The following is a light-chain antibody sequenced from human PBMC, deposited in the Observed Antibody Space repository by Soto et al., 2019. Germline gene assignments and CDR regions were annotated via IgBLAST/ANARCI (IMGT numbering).Light chain of an antibody. CDR1: QSVSTR. CDR2: GAS. V-gene: IGKV3-15*01. J-gene: IGKJ2*01. CDR3: QQYNNWPPYT. Sequence: EIFLTQSPATLSVSPGERATLSCRASQSVSTRLAWYQQKPGQAPRLLIYGASTRATGIPARFSGSGSDTEFTLTISSLQSEDFAVYYCQQYNNWPPYTFGQGTKLEIK.